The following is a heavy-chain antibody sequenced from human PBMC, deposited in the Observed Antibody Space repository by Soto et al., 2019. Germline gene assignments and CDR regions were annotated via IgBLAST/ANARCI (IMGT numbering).Heavy chain of an antibody. Sequence: QVQLVQSGAEVKKPGSSVKVSCKASGGTFSSYSINCVRQAPGQGLEWVGEIIPIFGTANYAQKFQGRVTITADESTSTAYMELSSLRSEDTAVYYCARDGGRHSGGIDYWGQGTLVTVSS. D-gene: IGHD1-26*01. CDR3: ARDGGRHSGGIDY. CDR2: IIPIFGTA. J-gene: IGHJ4*02. CDR1: GGTFSSYS. V-gene: IGHV1-69*01.